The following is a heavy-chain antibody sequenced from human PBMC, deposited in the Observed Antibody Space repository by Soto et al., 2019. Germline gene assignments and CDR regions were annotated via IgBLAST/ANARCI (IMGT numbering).Heavy chain of an antibody. CDR3: ARVDYGDYGWYFDL. V-gene: IGHV3-53*01. Sequence: EVQLVESGGNLIQPGGSLRLSCAASGFTVTNKYMTWVRQAPGKGLEWVSLIYSGGATSYADSVKGRFTISRDNSKPILYLQVNSLRAEDTAVYYCARVDYGDYGWYFDLWGRGTLVTVSS. CDR2: IYSGGAT. CDR1: GFTVTNKY. D-gene: IGHD4-17*01. J-gene: IGHJ2*01.